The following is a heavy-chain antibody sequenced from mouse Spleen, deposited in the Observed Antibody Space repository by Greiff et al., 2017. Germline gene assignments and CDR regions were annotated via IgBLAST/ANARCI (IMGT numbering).Heavy chain of an antibody. Sequence: QVQLKQSGAELARPGASVKLSCKASGYTFPSYGISWVKQRTGQGLEWIGEIYPRRGNTYYNEKFKGKATLTADKSSSTAYMELRSLTSEDSAVYFCARESPPSTMITTGAMDYWGQGTSVTVSS. D-gene: IGHD2-4*01. CDR1: GYTFPSYG. J-gene: IGHJ4*01. CDR3: ARESPPSTMITTGAMDY. V-gene: IGHV1-81*01. CDR2: IYPRRGNT.